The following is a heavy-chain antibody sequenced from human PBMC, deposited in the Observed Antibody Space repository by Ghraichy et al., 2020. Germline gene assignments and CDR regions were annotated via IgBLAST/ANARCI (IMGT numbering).Heavy chain of an antibody. CDR1: GFTVTDNY. V-gene: IGHV3-53*01. Sequence: GGSLRRSCAASGFTVTDNYMTWVRQAPEKGLEWVSGIHTGGSGRATYDADTVKGRFTISRDNFKNTLYMQMRSLRAEDTSLYYCVREIPDGNRNGFDIWGQGTMVTVSS. J-gene: IGHJ3*02. CDR2: IHTGGSGRAT. D-gene: IGHD2-2*01. CDR3: VREIPDGNRNGFDI.